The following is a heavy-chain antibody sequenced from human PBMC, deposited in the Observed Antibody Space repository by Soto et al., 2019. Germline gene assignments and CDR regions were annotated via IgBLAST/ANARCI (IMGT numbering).Heavy chain of an antibody. V-gene: IGHV3-23*01. J-gene: IGHJ5*02. D-gene: IGHD3-10*01. CDR3: AKDLSMVRGSFGWFDP. Sequence: GGSLRLSCAASGFTFSSYAMSWVRQAPGKGLEWVSAISGSGGSTYYADSVKGRFTISRDNSKNTLYLQMNSLRAEDTAVYYCAKDLSMVRGSFGWFDPWGQGTLVTISS. CDR2: ISGSGGST. CDR1: GFTFSSYA.